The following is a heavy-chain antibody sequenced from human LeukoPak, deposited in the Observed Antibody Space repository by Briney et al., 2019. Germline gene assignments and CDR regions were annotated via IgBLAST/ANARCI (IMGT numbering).Heavy chain of an antibody. CDR1: GYTFTSNW. V-gene: IGHV5-51*01. CDR2: IYPRDSDT. J-gene: IGHJ4*02. CDR3: ARRDYGGHAAYFDY. D-gene: IGHD4-23*01. Sequence: GESLEISCKGYGYTFTSNWIGWVRPVPGKGLEWMGIIYPRDSDTVYSPSFQGQVIMSVDKSISTAYLQWSSLKASDTAIYFCARRDYGGHAAYFDYWGQGTLVTVSS.